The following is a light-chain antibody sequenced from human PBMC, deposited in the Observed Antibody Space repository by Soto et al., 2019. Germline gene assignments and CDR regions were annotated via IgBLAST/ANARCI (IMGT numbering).Light chain of an antibody. Sequence: QSVLTQSSSASASLGSSVKLTCTLSSGHSSYIIAWHQQQPGKAPRYLMKLEGSGSYNKGSGVPDRFSGSSSGADRYLTISNLQFEGEDDYYCETWDSNAHTVFGGGTKLTVL. CDR1: SGHSSYI. V-gene: IGLV4-60*02. CDR2: LEGSGSY. J-gene: IGLJ3*02. CDR3: ETWDSNAHTV.